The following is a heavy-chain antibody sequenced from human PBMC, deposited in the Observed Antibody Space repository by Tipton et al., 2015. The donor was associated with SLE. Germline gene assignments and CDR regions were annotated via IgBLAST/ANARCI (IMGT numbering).Heavy chain of an antibody. CDR1: GFTFSSYE. CDR2: ISSSSSYI. CDR3: ARFDILSLYAFDI. Sequence: SLRLSCAASGFTFSSYEMNWVRQAPGKGLEWVSSISSSSSYIYYADSVKGRFAISRDNAKNSLYLQMNSLRAEDTAVYYCARFDILSLYAFDIWGQGTTVTVS. J-gene: IGHJ3*02. D-gene: IGHD3-9*01. V-gene: IGHV3-21*04.